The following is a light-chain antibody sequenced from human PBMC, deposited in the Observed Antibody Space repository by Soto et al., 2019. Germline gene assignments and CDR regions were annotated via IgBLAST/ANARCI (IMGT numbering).Light chain of an antibody. Sequence: EIVLTQSPATLSLSPGESATLSCRASQNVGNDLAWYHQKRGKAPRLLIYSASNRATGIPARFSGSGSGTDFTLTITSLEPEDFAAYYCQQRSNWPPTFGGGTKVEIK. CDR1: QNVGND. CDR3: QQRSNWPPT. V-gene: IGKV3-11*01. CDR2: SAS. J-gene: IGKJ4*01.